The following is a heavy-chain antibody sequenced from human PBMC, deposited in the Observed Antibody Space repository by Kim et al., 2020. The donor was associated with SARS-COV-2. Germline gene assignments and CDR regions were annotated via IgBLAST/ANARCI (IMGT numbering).Heavy chain of an antibody. CDR2: INHSGST. V-gene: IGHV4-34*01. CDR3: ARRSGYDSHTDY. Sequence: SETLSLTCAVYGGSFSGYYWSWIRQPPGKGLEWIGEINHSGSTNYNPSLKSRATISVDTSKNQFSLKLNSVTAADTAVYYCARRSGYDSHTDYWGQGTL. D-gene: IGHD5-12*01. J-gene: IGHJ4*02. CDR1: GGSFSGYY.